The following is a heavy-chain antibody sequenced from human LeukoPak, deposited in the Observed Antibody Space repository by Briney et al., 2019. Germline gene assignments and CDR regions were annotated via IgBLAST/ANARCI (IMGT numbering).Heavy chain of an antibody. CDR1: GFPFSDYY. CDR3: ARGGYYYDSRGIFDY. D-gene: IGHD3-22*01. V-gene: IGHV3-11*01. J-gene: IGHJ4*02. Sequence: GGSLRLSCAASGFPFSDYYMSWIRQAPGKGLEWVSYISSSGSTIYDADSVKGRFTISRDNAKNSLYLQMNSLRAEDTAVYYCARGGYYYDSRGIFDYWGQGTLVTVSS. CDR2: ISSSGSTI.